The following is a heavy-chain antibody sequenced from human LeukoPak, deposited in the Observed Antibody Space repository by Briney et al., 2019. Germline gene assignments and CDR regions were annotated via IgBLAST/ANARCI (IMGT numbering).Heavy chain of an antibody. J-gene: IGHJ4*02. V-gene: IGHV4-34*01. CDR3: ARVRGSPHN. CDR1: GGSFSGYY. Sequence: SETLSLTCAVYGGSFSGYYWSWIRQPPGKGLEWIGEINHSGSTNYNPSLKSRVTISVDTSKNQSSLKLSSVTAADTAVYYCARVRGSPHNWGQGTLVTVSS. CDR2: INHSGST. D-gene: IGHD1-26*01.